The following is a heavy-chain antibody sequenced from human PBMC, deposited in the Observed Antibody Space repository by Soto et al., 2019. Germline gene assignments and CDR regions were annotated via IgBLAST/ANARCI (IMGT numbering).Heavy chain of an antibody. V-gene: IGHV4-31*03. Sequence: SETLSLTCTVSGGSISSGGYYWSWIRQHPGKGLEWIGYIYYSGSTYYNPSLKSRVTISVDTSKNQFSLKLSSVTAADTAVYYCARDIVDCGGDCFYWFDPWGQGTLVTVSS. J-gene: IGHJ5*02. CDR1: GGSISSGGYY. CDR3: ARDIVDCGGDCFYWFDP. CDR2: IYYSGST. D-gene: IGHD2-21*02.